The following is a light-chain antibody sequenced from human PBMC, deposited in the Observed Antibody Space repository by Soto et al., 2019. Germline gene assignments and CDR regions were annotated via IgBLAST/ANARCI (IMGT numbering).Light chain of an antibody. V-gene: IGKV3-20*01. CDR1: QTVTSSF. Sequence: EIVLTQSPGTLSLSPGERAILSCRASQTVTSSFLAWYQQKPGQAPRLLIYGASSRATGIPDRFSGSGSATDFTLTISRLEPEDFAVYFCQQYSSSPWTFGQGTKVEIK. CDR2: GAS. J-gene: IGKJ1*01. CDR3: QQYSSSPWT.